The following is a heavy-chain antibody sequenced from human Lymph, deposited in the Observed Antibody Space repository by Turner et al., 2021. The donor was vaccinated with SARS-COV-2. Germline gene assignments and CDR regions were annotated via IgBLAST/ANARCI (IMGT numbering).Heavy chain of an antibody. V-gene: IGHV3-15*01. CDR1: GFTFRNAW. CDR3: TTHSAPDY. Sequence: EVQLVESGGGLVKPGGSLRLSCAASGFTFRNAWMTWVRQGPGKGLEWVGRIKTKTDGETTDDASPVKGRFTMSRDDSKNTLYRQMNSLKYEDAAVYYCTTHSAPDYWGQGTLVTVSS. CDR2: IKTKTDGETT. J-gene: IGHJ4*02.